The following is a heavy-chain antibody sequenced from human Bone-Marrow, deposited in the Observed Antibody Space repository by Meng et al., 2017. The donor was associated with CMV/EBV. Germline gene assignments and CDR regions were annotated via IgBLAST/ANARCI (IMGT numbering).Heavy chain of an antibody. V-gene: IGHV3-9*01. Sequence: GGSLRLSCPASGFPFDDYAMHWFRQVPGKGLEGVSGISWNSGSLGYADSVKGRFTISRDNAKNSLYLKMNSLRAEDTALYYCAKAYYDFWSGYYMDVWGQGTTVTVSS. CDR2: ISWNSGSL. CDR3: AKAYYDFWSGYYMDV. D-gene: IGHD3-3*01. CDR1: GFPFDDYA. J-gene: IGHJ6*02.